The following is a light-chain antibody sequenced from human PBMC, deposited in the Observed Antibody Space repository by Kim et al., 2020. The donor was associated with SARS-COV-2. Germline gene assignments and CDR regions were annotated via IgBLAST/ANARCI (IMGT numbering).Light chain of an antibody. CDR2: DAS. V-gene: IGKV3-11*01. Sequence: SRSRGEKPTLTDRASQIFSKNLIGYQQKPGQAPRPLMYDASNRATGVPARFSGSGSGTDFTLTISSLEPEDFAVYYCQQRTNWRYTFGQGTKLEI. CDR3: QQRTNWRYT. J-gene: IGKJ2*01. CDR1: QIFSKN.